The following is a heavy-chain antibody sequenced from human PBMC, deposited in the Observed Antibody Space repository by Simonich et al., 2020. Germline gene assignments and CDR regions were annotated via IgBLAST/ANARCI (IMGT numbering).Heavy chain of an antibody. D-gene: IGHD6-13*01. Sequence: QLQLQESGPGLVKPSETLSLTCTVSGGSISSCSYYCGWIRQPPGKGLEWIGSIYYSGSTYYNPSLKSRVTISVDTSKNHFSLKLSFVTAADTAVDYCARHAGFAFDIWGQGTMVTVSS. CDR1: GGSISSCSYY. CDR3: ARHAGFAFDI. J-gene: IGHJ3*02. V-gene: IGHV4-39*01. CDR2: IYYSGST.